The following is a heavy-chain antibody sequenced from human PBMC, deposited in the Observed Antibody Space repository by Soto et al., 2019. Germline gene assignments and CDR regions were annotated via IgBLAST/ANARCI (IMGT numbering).Heavy chain of an antibody. J-gene: IGHJ4*02. CDR1: GGSFSGYY. Sequence: SETLSLTCAVYGGSFSGYYWSWIRQPPGKGLEWIGEINHSGSTNYNPSLKSRVTISVDTSKNQFSLKLSSVTAADTAVYYCAIGGITIFGMVTLDFDYWGQGTLVTVPS. CDR3: AIGGITIFGMVTLDFDY. D-gene: IGHD3-3*01. CDR2: INHSGST. V-gene: IGHV4-34*01.